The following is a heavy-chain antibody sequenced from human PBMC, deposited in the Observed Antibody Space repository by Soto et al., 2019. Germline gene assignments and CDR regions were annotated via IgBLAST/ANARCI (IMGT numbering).Heavy chain of an antibody. V-gene: IGHV3-23*01. CDR2: IRDTGANT. CDR1: GLTFSSYA. D-gene: IGHD5-12*01. Sequence: GSLRLSCVPSGLTFSSYAMGWVRRAPEKGLEWVSAIRDTGANTYYADSVKGRFTVSRDNSKNTLYLQMNSLRAEDTAVYYCAKYGLSTIGLFDYWGQGTLVTVSS. CDR3: AKYGLSTIGLFDY. J-gene: IGHJ4*02.